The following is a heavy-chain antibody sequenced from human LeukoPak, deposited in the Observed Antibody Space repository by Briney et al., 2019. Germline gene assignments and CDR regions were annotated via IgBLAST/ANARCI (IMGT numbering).Heavy chain of an antibody. Sequence: LATLSLTCTVSGGSISSYYWSWIRQPPGKGLEWIGYIYYSGSTKYNPTLKSRVTISVDASKTQFSLKLNSVTAADTAVYYCARGSRELYYFDYWGQGTLVTVSS. D-gene: IGHD1-7*01. V-gene: IGHV4-59*01. CDR1: GGSISSYY. J-gene: IGHJ4*02. CDR3: ARGSRELYYFDY. CDR2: IYYSGST.